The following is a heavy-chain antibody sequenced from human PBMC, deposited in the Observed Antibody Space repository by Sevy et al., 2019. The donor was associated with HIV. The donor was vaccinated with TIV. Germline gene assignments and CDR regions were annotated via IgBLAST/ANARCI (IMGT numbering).Heavy chain of an antibody. CDR2: IYYSGTT. D-gene: IGHD2-21*02. CDR1: GASINKSSYF. V-gene: IGHV4-39*01. J-gene: IGHJ5*02. Sequence: SETLSLTCTVSGASINKSSYFWGWIHQSPGTGLEWIGIIYYSGTTFYNPSLRSRVTISVDTSKNQISLRLRSVTAADTAVYYCARRGGYCGSDCYSRWFDPWGQGTLVTVSS. CDR3: ARRGGYCGSDCYSRWFDP.